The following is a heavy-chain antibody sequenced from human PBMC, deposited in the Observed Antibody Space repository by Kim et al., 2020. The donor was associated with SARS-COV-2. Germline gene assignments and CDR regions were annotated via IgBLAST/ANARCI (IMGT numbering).Heavy chain of an antibody. J-gene: IGHJ4*02. Sequence: GGSLRLSCTASGFTFGDYAMSWFRQAPGKGLEWVGYIRTKGYGGTTEYAASVKGRFTISRDDSNSIVSLQMNNLRTEETALYFCSRGSASYADYWGQGALVSVSS. CDR1: GFTFGDYA. CDR3: SRGSASYADY. D-gene: IGHD3-10*01. CDR2: IRTKGYGGTT. V-gene: IGHV3-49*03.